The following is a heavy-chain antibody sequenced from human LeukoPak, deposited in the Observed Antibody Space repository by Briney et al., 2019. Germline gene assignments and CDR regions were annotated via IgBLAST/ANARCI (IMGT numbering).Heavy chain of an antibody. Sequence: GGSLKLSCAASGFTFSGSTVHWVRQASGKGLDWVGHIRTKANNYATAYAASVKGKFTISRDDSKNTAYLQMNSLKIEDTAVYYCSRHEALPGDYWGQGTLVTVSS. CDR1: GFTFSGST. CDR2: IRTKANNYAT. J-gene: IGHJ4*02. CDR3: SRHEALPGDY. V-gene: IGHV3-73*01. D-gene: IGHD2-21*02.